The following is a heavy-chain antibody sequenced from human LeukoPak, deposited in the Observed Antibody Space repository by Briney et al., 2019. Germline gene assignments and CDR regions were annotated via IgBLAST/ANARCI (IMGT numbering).Heavy chain of an antibody. V-gene: IGHV3-30*04. D-gene: IGHD2-15*01. CDR1: GFSLSTYA. J-gene: IGHJ4*02. Sequence: GGSLRLSCAASGFSLSTYAMYWVRQAPGMGPEWVAVISHDGNNQYYADSVKGRFTISRDNSKNTLYLQMNSLRAEDTAVYYCARGIAALDYWGQGTLVTVSS. CDR2: ISHDGNNQ. CDR3: ARGIAALDY.